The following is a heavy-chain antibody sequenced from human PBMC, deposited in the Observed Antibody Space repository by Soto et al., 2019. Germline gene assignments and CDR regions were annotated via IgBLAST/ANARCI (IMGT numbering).Heavy chain of an antibody. CDR1: GFTFSNYS. J-gene: IGHJ2*01. D-gene: IGHD6-6*01. CDR2: TSSGSATI. V-gene: IGHV3-48*02. CDR3: ARDSASYSSSSGSYWYFDL. Sequence: PGGSLRLSCAASGFTFSNYSMNWVRQAPGKGLEWVSYTSSGSATIYYADSVKGRFTISRDNAKNSLYLQMNRLRDEDTAVYYCARDSASYSSSSGSYWYFDLWGRGTLDPVSS.